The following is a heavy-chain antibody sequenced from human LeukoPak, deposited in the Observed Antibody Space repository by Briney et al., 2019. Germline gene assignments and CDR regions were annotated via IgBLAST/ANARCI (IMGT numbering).Heavy chain of an antibody. CDR1: GYTVTGYY. V-gene: IGHV1-2*02. D-gene: IGHD3-9*01. CDR3: ARARDDILTGYLN. Sequence: ASVKVSCKASGYTVTGYYMHWVRQAPGQGLEWMGWINPNSGGTNYAQKFQGRVTMTRDTSISAAYMELSRLRSDDTAVYYCARARDDILTGYLNWGQGTLVTVSS. CDR2: INPNSGGT. J-gene: IGHJ4*02.